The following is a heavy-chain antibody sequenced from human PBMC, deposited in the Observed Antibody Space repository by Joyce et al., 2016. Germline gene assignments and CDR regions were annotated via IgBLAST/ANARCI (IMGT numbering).Heavy chain of an antibody. CDR1: GYSISSGFY. V-gene: IGHV4-38-2*02. J-gene: IGHJ4*02. CDR3: ARSFHDTPPYYPYFDY. D-gene: IGHD3-22*01. Sequence: QVQLQESGPGLVKPSETLALTCTVSGYSISSGFYWGWIRQPPGKGLEWIASIFSTGNTYYNPSLKSRVVISVPTSTNQFSLLVNSVTAADTAIYYCARSFHDTPPYYPYFDYWGQGTLVTVSS. CDR2: IFSTGNT.